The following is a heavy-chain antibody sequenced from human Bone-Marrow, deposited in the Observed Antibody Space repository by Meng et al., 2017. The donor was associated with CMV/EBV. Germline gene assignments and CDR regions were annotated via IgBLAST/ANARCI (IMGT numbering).Heavy chain of an antibody. V-gene: IGHV1-2*02. Sequence: GGRMKSAGASRNVSWKSLGYPFTGYYMHWVQQATEKGLWWIGCINHDSGGTNYAQMFQGRVTMTRETSISTDYMELSMLRSDDTVVYYCATKPYSGSLLPDYWGQGTLVTVSS. CDR2: INHDSGGT. CDR3: ATKPYSGSLLPDY. CDR1: GYPFTGYY. D-gene: IGHD1-26*01. J-gene: IGHJ4*02.